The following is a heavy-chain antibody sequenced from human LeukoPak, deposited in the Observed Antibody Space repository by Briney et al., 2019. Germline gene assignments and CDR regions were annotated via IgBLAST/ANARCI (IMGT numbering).Heavy chain of an antibody. J-gene: IGHJ2*01. V-gene: IGHV4-59*08. CDR2: VHNSGDT. CDR3: ARLKLGAYFDL. CDR1: GGSTSSDY. Sequence: PSETLSLTCTVSGGSTSSDYWSWIRQSPGKGLEWVGYVHNSGDTGKNPSLKSRVTILLDTSKNQCSLKLTSMSAADTAVYYCARLKLGAYFDLWGRGTLVTVSS. D-gene: IGHD3-16*01.